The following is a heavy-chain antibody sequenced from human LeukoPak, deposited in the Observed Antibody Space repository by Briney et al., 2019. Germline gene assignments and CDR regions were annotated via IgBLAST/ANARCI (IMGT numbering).Heavy chain of an antibody. V-gene: IGHV3-21*01. CDR3: AREGRLLWFGELSDYYYGMDV. Sequence: GGSLRLSCAASGFTFSSYSMNWVRQASGKGLEWVSSISSSSSYIYYADSVKGRFTISRDNAKNSLYLQMNSLRAEDTAVYYCAREGRLLWFGELSDYYYGMDVWGQGTTVTVSS. CDR1: GFTFSSYS. J-gene: IGHJ6*02. D-gene: IGHD3-10*01. CDR2: ISSSSSYI.